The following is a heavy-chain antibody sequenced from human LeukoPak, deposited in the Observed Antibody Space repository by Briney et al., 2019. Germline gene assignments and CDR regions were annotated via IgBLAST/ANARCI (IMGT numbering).Heavy chain of an antibody. D-gene: IGHD3-10*01. J-gene: IGHJ4*02. CDR2: IKTSGST. CDR1: GGSISSSNW. Sequence: PSGTLSLTCAVSGGSISSSNWWSWIRQPVGKGLEWIGHIKTSGSTHYNPSLRSRITMSVDTSKNQFSLNLSSVTAADTAVYYCAKVAKYYYGSETYFFFEDWGQGTLVTVSS. CDR3: AKVAKYYYGSETYFFFED. V-gene: IGHV4-4*02.